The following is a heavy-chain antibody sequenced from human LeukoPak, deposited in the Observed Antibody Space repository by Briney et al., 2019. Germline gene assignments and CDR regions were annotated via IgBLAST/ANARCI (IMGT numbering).Heavy chain of an antibody. V-gene: IGHV1-2*02. J-gene: IGHJ4*02. CDR1: GYTFTGYY. D-gene: IGHD2-2*01. Sequence: ASVKVSCKASGYTFTGYYMHWVRQAPGQGLEWMGWINPNSGGTNYAQKFQGRVTMTRDTSISTAYMELSRLRSDDTAVYYCARAGYCSSTSYYPDYWGQGTLVTVSS. CDR2: INPNSGGT. CDR3: ARAGYCSSTSYYPDY.